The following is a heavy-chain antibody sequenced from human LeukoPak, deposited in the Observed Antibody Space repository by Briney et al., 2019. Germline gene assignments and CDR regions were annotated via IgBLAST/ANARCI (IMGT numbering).Heavy chain of an antibody. D-gene: IGHD3-10*01. CDR3: ARVLYGSGTYYFDY. V-gene: IGHV4-61*01. Sequence: PSETLSLTCTVSGASISSRPYYWSWIRQPPGKGLEWIGYIHYSGSTSHNPAPKSRVTISVDTSKNQFSLKLSSVTAADTAVYYCARVLYGSGTYYFDYWGQGTLVTVSS. J-gene: IGHJ4*02. CDR2: IHYSGST. CDR1: GASISSRPYY.